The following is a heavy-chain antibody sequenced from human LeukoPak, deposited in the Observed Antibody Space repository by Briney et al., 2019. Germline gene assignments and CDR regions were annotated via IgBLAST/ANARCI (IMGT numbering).Heavy chain of an antibody. CDR3: AKDLRDGYNLNYYFDY. D-gene: IGHD5-24*01. J-gene: IGHJ4*02. CDR1: GFTFDDYA. CDR2: ISWNSGSI. V-gene: IGHV3-9*03. Sequence: GGSLRLSCAASGFTFDDYAMHWVRHAPGKGLEWVSGISWNSGSIGYADSVKGRFTISRDSAKNSLYLQMNSLRAEDMALYYCAKDLRDGYNLNYYFDYWGQGTLVTVSS.